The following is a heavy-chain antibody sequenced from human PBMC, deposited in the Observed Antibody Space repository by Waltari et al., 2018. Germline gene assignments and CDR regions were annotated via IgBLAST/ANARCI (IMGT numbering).Heavy chain of an antibody. CDR3: ARVRFFEWLPQPAVLDY. CDR1: GFAFSSYW. D-gene: IGHD3-3*01. J-gene: IGHJ4*02. Sequence: EVQLVASGGGLVQPGGSLRLSCAAAGFAFSSYWMHSVRQAPGKGLVWVARVNSGGCGMIYADSVKGRFTISRDNAKNTLHLQMNSLRVEDTAVYYCARVRFFEWLPQPAVLDYWGQGSLVIVSS. CDR2: VNSGGCGM. V-gene: IGHV3-74*01.